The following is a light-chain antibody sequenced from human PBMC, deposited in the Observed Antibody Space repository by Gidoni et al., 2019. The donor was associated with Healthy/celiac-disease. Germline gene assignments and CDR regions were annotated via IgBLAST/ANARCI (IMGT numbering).Light chain of an antibody. CDR3: SSYTSSSSWV. J-gene: IGLJ3*02. CDR2: EVS. V-gene: IGLV2-14*01. Sequence: QSALTQPASVSGSPGQSITISCTGTSSHGGGYNHVSWYQQHPGKAPNLMFYEVSNRPSGVSNRFSGSKSGNTASLTISGLQAEAEADYYCSSYTSSSSWVFGGGTKLTVL. CDR1: SSHGGGYNH.